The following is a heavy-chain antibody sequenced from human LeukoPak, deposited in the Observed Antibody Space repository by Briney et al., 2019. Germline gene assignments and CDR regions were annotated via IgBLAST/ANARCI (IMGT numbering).Heavy chain of an antibody. CDR2: ISAYNGNT. CDR1: GYTFTSYY. D-gene: IGHD2-2*02. Sequence: ASVKVSCKASGYTFTSYYLHWVRQAPGQGLEWMGWISAYNGNTNYAQKLQGRVTMTTDTSTSTAYMELRSLRSDDTAVYYCARGWGDIVVVPAAINYYYMDVWAKGPRSPSP. CDR3: ARGWGDIVVVPAAINYYYMDV. V-gene: IGHV1-18*04. J-gene: IGHJ6*03.